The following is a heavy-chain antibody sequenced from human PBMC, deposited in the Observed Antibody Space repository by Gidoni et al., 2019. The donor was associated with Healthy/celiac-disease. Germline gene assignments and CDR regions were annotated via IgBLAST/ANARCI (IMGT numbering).Heavy chain of an antibody. CDR1: GFPFSSYA. CDR2: SSGSGGST. D-gene: IGHD3-10*01. J-gene: IGHJ4*02. CDR3: AKNLWFGELVYYFDY. Sequence: EVQLLESGGGLVQPGGSLRLSCAASGFPFSSYAMSWVRQAPGKGLEWVSASSGSGGSTYYADSVKGRFTISRDNSKNTRYLQMNSLRAEDTAVYYCAKNLWFGELVYYFDYWGQGTLVTVSS. V-gene: IGHV3-23*01.